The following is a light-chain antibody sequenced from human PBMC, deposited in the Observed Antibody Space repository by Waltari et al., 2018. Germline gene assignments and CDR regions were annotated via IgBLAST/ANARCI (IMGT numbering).Light chain of an antibody. V-gene: IGLV3-19*01. CDR2: GKN. CDR3: NSRDSSGNHPSRVV. Sequence: SSELTQDPAVSVALGQTVRITCQGDSLRSYYASWYQQKPGQAPVLVIYGKNNRPSGIPDRFSGSSSGNTASLTITGAQAEDEADYYCNSRDSSGNHPSRVVFGGGTKLTVL. J-gene: IGLJ2*01. CDR1: SLRSYY.